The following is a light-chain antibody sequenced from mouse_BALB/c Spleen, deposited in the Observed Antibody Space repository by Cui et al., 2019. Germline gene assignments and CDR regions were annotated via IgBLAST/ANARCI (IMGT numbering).Light chain of an antibody. CDR2: AAT. CDR3: QHFWGTPYT. CDR1: ENIYSN. J-gene: IGKJ2*01. Sequence: DSQMTQSPASLSVSVGETVTITCRASENIYSNLAWYQQKQGKSPQLLVYAATNIADGVPSRFSGSGSGTQYSLKINGLQSEDFGSYYCQHFWGTPYTFGGGTKLEIK. V-gene: IGKV12-46*01.